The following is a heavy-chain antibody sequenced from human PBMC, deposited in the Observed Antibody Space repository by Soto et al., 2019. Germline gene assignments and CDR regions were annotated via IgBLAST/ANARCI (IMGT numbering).Heavy chain of an antibody. CDR1: GYTFTSYY. J-gene: IGHJ6*03. D-gene: IGHD3-3*01. Sequence: ASVKVSCKASGYTFTSYYMHWVRQAPGQGLEWMGIINPSGGSTSYAQKFQGRVTMTRDTSTSTVYMELSSLRSEDTAVYYCARGGRSDFWSDYYYMDVWGKGTTVTVSS. CDR3: ARGGRSDFWSDYYYMDV. CDR2: INPSGGST. V-gene: IGHV1-46*03.